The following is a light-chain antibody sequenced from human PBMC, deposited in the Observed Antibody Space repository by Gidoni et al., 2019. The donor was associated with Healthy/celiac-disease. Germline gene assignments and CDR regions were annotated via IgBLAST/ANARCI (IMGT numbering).Light chain of an antibody. CDR1: SSNIGAGYY. Sequence: QSVLTQPPSVSGAPGQGVTIACTGSSSNIGAGYYVHWYQQLPGTAPKLLSYGDSNRPSGVPDRFSGSKSGTSASLAITELQAEDEADYYCQSYDSSLSVVFGGGTKLTVL. CDR2: GDS. V-gene: IGLV1-40*01. J-gene: IGLJ2*01. CDR3: QSYDSSLSVV.